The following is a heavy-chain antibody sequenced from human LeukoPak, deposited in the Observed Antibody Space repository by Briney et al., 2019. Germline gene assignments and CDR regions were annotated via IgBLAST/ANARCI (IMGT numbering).Heavy chain of an antibody. CDR1: GFTFSSYA. CDR2: ISGSGGST. D-gene: IGHD6-19*01. J-gene: IGHJ1*01. Sequence: GGSLRLSCAASGFTFSSYAMSWVRQAPGKGLEWVSAISGSGGSTYYADSVKGRFTISRDNSKNTLSLQMNSLRAEDTAVYYCAKFSRGWPQGECFQHWGQGTLVTVSS. CDR3: AKFSRGWPQGECFQH. V-gene: IGHV3-23*01.